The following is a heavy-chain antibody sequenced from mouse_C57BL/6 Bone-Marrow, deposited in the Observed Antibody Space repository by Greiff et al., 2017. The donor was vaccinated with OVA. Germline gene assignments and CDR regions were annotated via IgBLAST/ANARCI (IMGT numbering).Heavy chain of an antibody. V-gene: IGHV1-55*01. CDR1: GYTFTSYW. CDR2: IYPGSGST. CDR3: ARKGKNLPDDGYYWFAY. Sequence: QVQLQQPGAELVKPGASVKMSCKASGYTFTSYWITWVKQRPGQGLEWIGDIYPGSGSTNYNEKFKSKATLTVDTSSSTAYMQLSSLTSEDSAVYYCARKGKNLPDDGYYWFAYWGQGTLVTVSA. J-gene: IGHJ3*01. D-gene: IGHD2-3*01.